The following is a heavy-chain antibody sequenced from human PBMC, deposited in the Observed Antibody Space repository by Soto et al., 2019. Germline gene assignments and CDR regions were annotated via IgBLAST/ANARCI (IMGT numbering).Heavy chain of an antibody. CDR2: ISAYNGNT. Sequence: VASVKVSCKASGYTFTSYGISWVRQAPGQGLEWMGWISAYNGNTNYAQKLQGRVTMTTDTSTSTAYMELRSLRSDDTAVYYCASGYYCRCLHAFDIWGQGTMVTVAS. CDR3: ASGYYCRCLHAFDI. J-gene: IGHJ3*02. D-gene: IGHD3-22*01. CDR1: GYTFTSYG. V-gene: IGHV1-18*01.